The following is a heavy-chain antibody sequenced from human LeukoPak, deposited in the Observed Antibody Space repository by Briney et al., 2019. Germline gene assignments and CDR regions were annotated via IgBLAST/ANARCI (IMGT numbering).Heavy chain of an antibody. J-gene: IGHJ4*02. CDR2: INHSGST. Sequence: PETLSLTCAVYGGSFSGYYWSWIRQPPGKGLEWIGEINHSGSTNYNPSLKSRVTISVDTSKNQFSLKLSSVTAADTAVYYCARVVVITKDIDYWGQGTLVTVSS. D-gene: IGHD3-22*01. CDR1: GGSFSGYY. CDR3: ARVVVITKDIDY. V-gene: IGHV4-34*01.